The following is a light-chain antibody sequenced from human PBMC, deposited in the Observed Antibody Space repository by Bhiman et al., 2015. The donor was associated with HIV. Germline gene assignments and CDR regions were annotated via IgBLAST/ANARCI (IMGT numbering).Light chain of an antibody. CDR3: SSYTSSSPYV. V-gene: IGLV2-14*03. CDR2: DVS. CDR1: SSDVGGYNY. Sequence: QSALTQPASVSGSPGQSITISCTGTSSDVGGYNYVSWYQQHPGKAPRLMIYDVSERPSGVSNRFSGSKSGNTASLTISGLQAEDEADYYCSSYTSSSPYVFGTGTKVTVL. J-gene: IGLJ1*01.